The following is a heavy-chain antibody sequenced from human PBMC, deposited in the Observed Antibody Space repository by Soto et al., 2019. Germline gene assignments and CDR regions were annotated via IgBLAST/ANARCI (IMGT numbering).Heavy chain of an antibody. D-gene: IGHD3-10*01. CDR2: IYYSGST. Sequence: SETLSLTCTVSGGSISSYYWSWIRQPLGKGLEWIGYIYYSGSTNYNPSLKSRVTISVDTSKNQFSLKLSSVTAADTAVYYCAREGSFNYYYGMDVWGQGTTVTV. CDR1: GGSISSYY. J-gene: IGHJ6*02. V-gene: IGHV4-59*01. CDR3: AREGSFNYYYGMDV.